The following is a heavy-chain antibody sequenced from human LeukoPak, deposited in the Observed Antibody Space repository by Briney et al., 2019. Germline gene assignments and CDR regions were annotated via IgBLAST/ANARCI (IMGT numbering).Heavy chain of an antibody. CDR1: GFTFSSYA. Sequence: PGGSLRLSCAASGFTFSSYAMSWVRQAPGKGLEWVSAISGSGGSTYYADSVKGRFAISRDNSKNTLYLQMNSLRAEDTAVYYCARDRSPMIVGGYFQHWGQGTLVTVSS. D-gene: IGHD3-22*01. CDR3: ARDRSPMIVGGYFQH. V-gene: IGHV3-23*01. J-gene: IGHJ1*01. CDR2: ISGSGGST.